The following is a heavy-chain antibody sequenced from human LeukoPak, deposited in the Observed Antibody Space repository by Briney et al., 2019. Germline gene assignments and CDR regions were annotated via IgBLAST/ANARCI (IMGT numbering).Heavy chain of an antibody. CDR1: TSR. D-gene: IGHD3-22*01. J-gene: IGHJ5*01. CDR2: SGTYGGDT. CDR3: ARDLWNFYDDSGYNRDFDS. V-gene: IGHV1-18*04. Sequence: GASVTVSCMATSRISWVQQAPGQGLEWMGWSGTYGGDTYYAQKFQGRITVTTDTSTSTVYMELRNLRSDDTAVYYCARDLWNFYDDSGYNRDFDSWGEGTLVTVSS.